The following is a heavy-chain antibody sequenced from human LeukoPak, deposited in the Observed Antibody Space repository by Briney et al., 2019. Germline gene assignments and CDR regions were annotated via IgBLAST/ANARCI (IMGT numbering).Heavy chain of an antibody. J-gene: IGHJ4*02. CDR2: IKEDGSET. V-gene: IGHV3-7*01. D-gene: IGHD5-24*01. CDR1: GFIFKKYW. Sequence: GRSLRLSCAASGFIFKKYWMNWVRRVPGKGLECLANIKEDGSETYYADSVKGRFTISRDNPKNLLFLQISSLRVEDTAVYYCARETPRRGETRDGYRWGQGTVVTVSS. CDR3: ARETPRRGETRDGYR.